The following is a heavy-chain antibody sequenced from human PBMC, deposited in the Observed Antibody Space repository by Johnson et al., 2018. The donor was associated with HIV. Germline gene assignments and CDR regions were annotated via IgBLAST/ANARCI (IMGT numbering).Heavy chain of an antibody. CDR2: ISYDGSDK. CDR3: AKGCRWLLERTYAFDI. D-gene: IGHD3-22*01. Sequence: QVQLVESGGGVVQPGRSLRLSCAASGFTFSSYAFHWVRQAPAKGLEWVAAISYDGSDKYHADSVKGRFTISRDSSKNTVYLQMNSLRVEDTAVYYCAKGCRWLLERTYAFDIWGQGTMVTVSS. CDR1: GFTFSSYA. V-gene: IGHV3-30*04. J-gene: IGHJ3*02.